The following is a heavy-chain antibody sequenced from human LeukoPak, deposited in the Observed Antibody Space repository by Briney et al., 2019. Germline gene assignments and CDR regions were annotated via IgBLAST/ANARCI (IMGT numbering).Heavy chain of an antibody. J-gene: IGHJ4*02. Sequence: SETLSLTCTVSGGSISNYYWSWIRQPPGKGLEWIAYIRYSGSTNYNPSLKSRVTISVDTSKNQFSLMLSSVTAADTAVYYCARHSSSYYDFDYWGQGTLVTVSS. V-gene: IGHV4-59*08. CDR2: IRYSGST. CDR1: GGSISNYY. D-gene: IGHD6-13*01. CDR3: ARHSSSYYDFDY.